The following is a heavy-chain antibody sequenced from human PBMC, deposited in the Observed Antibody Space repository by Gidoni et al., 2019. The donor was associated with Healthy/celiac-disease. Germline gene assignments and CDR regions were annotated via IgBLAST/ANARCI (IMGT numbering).Heavy chain of an antibody. CDR1: GFTFSNAW. CDR2: IKSKTDGGTT. V-gene: IGHV3-15*01. CDR3: TTENPFWSGLSLPY. J-gene: IGHJ4*02. D-gene: IGHD3-3*01. Sequence: EVQLVESGGGLVKPGGSLRLSCAASGFTFSNAWMSWVRPAPGKGLEWVGRIKSKTDGGTTDYAAPVKGRFTISRDDSKNTLYLQMNSLKTEDTAVYYCTTENPFWSGLSLPYWGQGTLVTVSS.